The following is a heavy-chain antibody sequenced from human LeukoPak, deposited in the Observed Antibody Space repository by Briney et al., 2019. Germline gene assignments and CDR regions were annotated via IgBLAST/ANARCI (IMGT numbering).Heavy chain of an antibody. J-gene: IGHJ4*02. CDR1: GYRFAGYW. CDR2: IYPGDSDT. V-gene: IGHV5-51*01. CDR3: ARRMNYDILTGKYYFDY. D-gene: IGHD3-9*01. Sequence: GESLKISCKGSGYRFAGYWIGWVRQMPGKGLEWMGIIYPGDSDTRYSPSFQGQVTMSADKSISTAYLQWSSLKASDSAMYYCARRMNYDILTGKYYFDYWGQGTLVTVSS.